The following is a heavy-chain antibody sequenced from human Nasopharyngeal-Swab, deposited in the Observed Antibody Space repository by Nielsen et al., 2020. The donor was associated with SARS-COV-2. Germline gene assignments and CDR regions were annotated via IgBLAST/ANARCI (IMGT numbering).Heavy chain of an antibody. CDR2: INHSGST. J-gene: IGHJ6*02. D-gene: IGHD2-15*01. V-gene: IGHV4-34*01. Sequence: SETLSLTCAVYGGSFSGYYWNWIRQPPGKGLEWIGEINHSGSTNYNPSLKSRVTISVDTSKNQFSLKLSSVTAADTAVYYCARGPYCSGGCCYFTLGPYYYYGMDVWGQGTTVTVSS. CDR3: ARGPYCSGGCCYFTLGPYYYYGMDV. CDR1: GGSFSGYY.